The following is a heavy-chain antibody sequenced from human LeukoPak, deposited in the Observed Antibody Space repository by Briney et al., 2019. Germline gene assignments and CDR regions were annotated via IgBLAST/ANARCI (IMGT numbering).Heavy chain of an antibody. V-gene: IGHV3-20*04. J-gene: IGHJ4*02. CDR3: ARTKVGATFDY. CDR2: INWSGGSA. Sequence: GGSLRLSCAASGFIINTFEMNWVRQGPGKGLEWVAGINWSGGSAGYADSVKGRFTISRDNAKNSLYLQMSSLRGEDTALYYCARTKVGATFDYWGQGTLVTVSS. D-gene: IGHD1-26*01. CDR1: GFIINTFE.